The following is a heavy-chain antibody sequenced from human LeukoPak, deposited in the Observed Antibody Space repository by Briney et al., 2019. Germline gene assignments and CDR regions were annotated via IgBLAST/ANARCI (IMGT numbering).Heavy chain of an antibody. CDR2: IYHSGST. D-gene: IGHD3-3*01. J-gene: IGHJ3*02. V-gene: IGHV4-38-2*02. CDR1: GYSISSGYY. CDR3: ARDWSLGAATYAFDI. Sequence: SETLSLTCTVSGYSISSGYYWGWILQPPGKGLEWIVSIYHSGSTYYNPSLKSRVTISVDTSKNQFSLKLSSVTAADTAVYYCARDWSLGAATYAFDIWGQGTMVTVSS.